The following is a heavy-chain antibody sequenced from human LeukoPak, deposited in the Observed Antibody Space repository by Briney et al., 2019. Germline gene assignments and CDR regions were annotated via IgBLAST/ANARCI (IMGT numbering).Heavy chain of an antibody. CDR1: GGSISSGSYY. CDR3: ARGRYSSGWFKEKTWFDP. Sequence: ASQTLSLTCTVSGGSISSGSYYWSWIRQPAGKGLEWIGRIYTSGSTNYNPSLKSRVTISVDTSKNQFSLRLSSVTAADTAVYYCARGRYSSGWFKEKTWFDPWGQGALATVSS. J-gene: IGHJ5*02. CDR2: IYTSGST. D-gene: IGHD6-19*01. V-gene: IGHV4-61*02.